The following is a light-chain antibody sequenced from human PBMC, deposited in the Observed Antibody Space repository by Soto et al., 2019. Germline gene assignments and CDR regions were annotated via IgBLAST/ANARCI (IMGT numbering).Light chain of an antibody. CDR1: SSNIGNNY. J-gene: IGLJ1*01. CDR2: END. Sequence: QSALTQPPSVSAAPGQRVAISCSGSSSNIGNNYVSWYQQLPGTAPKLLMYENDERPSGIPDRFSGSKSGTSATLGITGLQTGDEASYYCAAWDTSLSAYVFGTGTKLTVL. CDR3: AAWDTSLSAYV. V-gene: IGLV1-51*02.